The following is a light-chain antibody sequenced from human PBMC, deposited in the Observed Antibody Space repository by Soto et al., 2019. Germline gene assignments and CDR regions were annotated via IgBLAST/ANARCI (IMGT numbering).Light chain of an antibody. CDR2: LEGSGSY. CDR3: ETWDGNTRV. CDR1: SGHSIYI. J-gene: IGLJ3*02. V-gene: IGLV4-60*02. Sequence: QSVLTQSSSASASLGSSVKLTCTLSSGHSIYIIAWHQQQPGKAPRYLMKLEGSGSYNKGSGVPDRFSGSSSGADRYLTISHLQFEDEADYYCETWDGNTRVFGGGTKLTVL.